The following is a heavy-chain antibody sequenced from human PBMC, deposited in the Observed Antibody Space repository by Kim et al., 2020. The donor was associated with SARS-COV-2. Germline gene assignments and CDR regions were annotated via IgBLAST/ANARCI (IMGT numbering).Heavy chain of an antibody. J-gene: IGHJ6*03. CDR2: LYYGGTT. D-gene: IGHD6-6*01. CDR3: ARVTEFSRSAGYYYYMDV. CDR1: GASISSYY. V-gene: IGHV4-59*08. Sequence: SETLSLTCAVSGASISSYYWSWIRQSPGKGLEWIGYLYYGGTTYYNPSLKSRVTVSVETSKNQVSLKLSSVTAADTAIYYCARVTEFSRSAGYYYYMDVWGKGATVTVSS.